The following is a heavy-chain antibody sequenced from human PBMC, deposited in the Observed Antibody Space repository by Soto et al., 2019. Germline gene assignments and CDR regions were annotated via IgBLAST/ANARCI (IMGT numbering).Heavy chain of an antibody. CDR3: ARDEGYCSGGSCYQGY. Sequence: QVQLVQSGAEVKKPGSSVKVSCKASGGTFSSYAISWVRQAPGQGLEWMGGIIPIFGTANYAQKFQGRVTITAEESTSTDYMGLSSLRSEDTAVYYCARDEGYCSGGSCYQGYWGQGTLVTVSS. CDR2: IIPIFGTA. V-gene: IGHV1-69*01. CDR1: GGTFSSYA. D-gene: IGHD2-15*01. J-gene: IGHJ4*02.